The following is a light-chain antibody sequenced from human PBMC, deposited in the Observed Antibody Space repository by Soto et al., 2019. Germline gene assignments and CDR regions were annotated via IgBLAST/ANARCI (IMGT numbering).Light chain of an antibody. CDR1: ESVITSY. Sequence: EIVLTQSPGTLSLSPGERATLSCRASESVITSYLAWYQQKPGQAPRLLIYGASGRATGIPDRFSVSASGTDFTLTISRLEPEEFAVYYCQHYGTSALFGPGTKVDIK. CDR3: QHYGTSAL. J-gene: IGKJ3*01. CDR2: GAS. V-gene: IGKV3-20*01.